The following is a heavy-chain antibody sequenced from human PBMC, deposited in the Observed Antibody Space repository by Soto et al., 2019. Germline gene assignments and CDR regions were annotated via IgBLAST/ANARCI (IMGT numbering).Heavy chain of an antibody. D-gene: IGHD2-2*01. J-gene: IGHJ6*02. CDR3: ARGDIVVVPAADRYYYYYGMDV. CDR2: MNPNSGNT. V-gene: IGHV1-8*01. Sequence: AVKVSCKASVYTLTSYDINWVRQATAQGLEWMGWMNPNSGNTGYAQKFQGRVTMTRNTSISTAYMELSSLRSEDTAVYYCARGDIVVVPAADRYYYYYGMDVWGQGTTVTGSS. CDR1: VYTLTSYD.